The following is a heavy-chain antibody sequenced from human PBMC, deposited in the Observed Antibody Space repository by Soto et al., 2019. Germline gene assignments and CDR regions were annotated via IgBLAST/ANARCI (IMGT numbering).Heavy chain of an antibody. J-gene: IGHJ3*01. V-gene: IGHV3-23*01. Sequence: EVQLLESGGGLVQPGGSLRLSFAASGFTFNTYAMNWVRQAPGKGLEWVSTISYSADKTHYADSVKGRFTISRDNSRDTLFLQMNSLRADDAAVYYCARRARTATTNWGAFDVWGQGTMVTVSS. CDR2: ISYSADKT. D-gene: IGHD1-7*01. CDR3: ARRARTATTNWGAFDV. CDR1: GFTFNTYA.